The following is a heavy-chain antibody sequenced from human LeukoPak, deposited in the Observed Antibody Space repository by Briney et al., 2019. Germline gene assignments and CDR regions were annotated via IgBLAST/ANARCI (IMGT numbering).Heavy chain of an antibody. V-gene: IGHV3-21*04. J-gene: IGHJ4*02. CDR3: AKGLFSAYDKYLDS. CDR1: GFAFESFT. Sequence: GGSLRLSCAGSGFAFESFTMTWVRQAPGKGLEWVSLISATSSDINYAESVGGRFTISRDNAKNSLFLQMDSLRVEDTAIYYCAKGLFSAYDKYLDSWGQGTLVTVSS. CDR2: ISATSSDI. D-gene: IGHD5-12*01.